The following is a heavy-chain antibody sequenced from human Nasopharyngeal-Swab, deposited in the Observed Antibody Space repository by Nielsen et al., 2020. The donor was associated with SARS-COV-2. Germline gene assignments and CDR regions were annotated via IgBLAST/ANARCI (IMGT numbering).Heavy chain of an antibody. Sequence: LKISCAASGFTFSSYEMNWVRQAPGKGLEWVSYISSSSNTIYYADSVKGRFTISRDNAKNSLYLQMNSLRAEDTAVYYCARASGKRSSDFDYWGQGTLVTVSS. V-gene: IGHV3-48*03. CDR1: GFTFSSYE. CDR3: ARASGKRSSDFDY. CDR2: ISSSSNTI. J-gene: IGHJ4*02. D-gene: IGHD6-6*01.